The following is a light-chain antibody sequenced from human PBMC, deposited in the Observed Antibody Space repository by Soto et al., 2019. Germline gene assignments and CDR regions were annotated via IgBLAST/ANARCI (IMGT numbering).Light chain of an antibody. CDR3: QQYNNSPRT. V-gene: IGKV3D-15*01. CDR1: QSVSSY. Sequence: EIVLTQSPATLSLSPGERATLSCRASQSVSSYLAWYQQKPGQAPRLLIYAASSGATGSPDWCAGSGSGTVSTPTSSSLQSEDFAVYYCQQYNNSPRTFGQGTKVDIK. J-gene: IGKJ1*01. CDR2: AAS.